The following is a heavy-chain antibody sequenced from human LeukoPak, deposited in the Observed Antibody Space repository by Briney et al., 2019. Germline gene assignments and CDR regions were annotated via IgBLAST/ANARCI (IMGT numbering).Heavy chain of an antibody. CDR2: IKQGGSEI. Sequence: PGGSLRLSCSASGFTLRRFWMRWVRQAPGRGLEDVALIKQGGSEIYHMHAVKGRFTISRDDATNSLYLQMNSLRVEHTALYYCARDRESESDSEGDYWGQGTLVTVSS. CDR1: GFTLRRFW. V-gene: IGHV3-7*01. CDR3: ARDRESESDSEGDY. J-gene: IGHJ4*02. D-gene: IGHD4-11*01.